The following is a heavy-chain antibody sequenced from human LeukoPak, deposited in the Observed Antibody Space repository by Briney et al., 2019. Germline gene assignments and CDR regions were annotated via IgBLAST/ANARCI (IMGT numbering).Heavy chain of an antibody. CDR2: INHSGST. CDR3: ARDRARYGSGRSRWFDP. CDR1: GRSFSGYY. D-gene: IGHD3-10*01. V-gene: IGHV4-34*01. J-gene: IGHJ5*02. Sequence: SETLSLTCAVYGRSFSGYYWSWIRQPPGKGLEWIGEINHSGSTNYNPSLKSRVTISVDTSKNQFSLKLSSVTAADTAVYYCARDRARYGSGRSRWFDPWGQGTLVTVSS.